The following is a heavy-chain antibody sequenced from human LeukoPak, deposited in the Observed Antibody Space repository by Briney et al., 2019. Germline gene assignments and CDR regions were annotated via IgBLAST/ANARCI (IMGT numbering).Heavy chain of an antibody. CDR3: ARDLGYCSSTTCSDY. D-gene: IGHD2-2*01. Sequence: GGSLRLSCAASGFTVSSSYMSWVRQAPGKGLEWVSVIYSGGTTYYADSVKGRFTISRDNSKNTLYLQMNSLRAEDTAVYYCARDLGYCSSTTCSDYWGQGTLVTVSS. CDR1: GFTVSSSY. J-gene: IGHJ4*02. CDR2: IYSGGTT. V-gene: IGHV3-53*01.